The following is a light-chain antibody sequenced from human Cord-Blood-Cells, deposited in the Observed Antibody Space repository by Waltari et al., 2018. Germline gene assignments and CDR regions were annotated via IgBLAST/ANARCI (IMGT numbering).Light chain of an antibody. CDR1: SSDVGSYNL. V-gene: IGLV2-23*01. CDR3: CSYAGSSTWV. J-gene: IGLJ3*02. CDR2: EGS. Sequence: QSALTQPAPVSGSPGQSITISCTGTSSDVGSYNLFSWYQQHPGKAPKPMIYEGSKRPSGVSNRFSGSKSGNTASLTISGLQAEDEADYYCCSYAGSSTWVFGGGTKLTVL.